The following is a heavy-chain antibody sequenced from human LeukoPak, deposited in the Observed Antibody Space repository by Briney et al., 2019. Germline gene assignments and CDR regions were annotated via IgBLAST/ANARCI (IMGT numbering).Heavy chain of an antibody. J-gene: IGHJ3*02. CDR3: ARGSAGERGDRYFDWLLWVRPAFDI. D-gene: IGHD3-9*01. CDR1: GGTFSSYA. CDR2: IIPIFGTA. Sequence: SVKVSCKASGGTFSSYAISWVRQAPGQGLEWMGGIIPIFGTANYAQKFQGRVTITADKSTSTAYMELSSLRSDDTAVYYCARGSAGERGDRYFDWLLWVRPAFDIWGQGTMVTVSS. V-gene: IGHV1-69*06.